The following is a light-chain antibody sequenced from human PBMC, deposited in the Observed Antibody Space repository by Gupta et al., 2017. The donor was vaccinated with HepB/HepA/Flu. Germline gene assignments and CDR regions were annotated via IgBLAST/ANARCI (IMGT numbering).Light chain of an antibody. CDR3: QQRSNWLT. CDR1: QSVSSY. V-gene: IGKV3-11*01. J-gene: IGKJ4*01. Sequence: EIVLTQSPATLSLSPGESATLSCRASQSVSSYLAWYQQKPGQAPRLLIYDASNRATGIPARFSGSGSGTDVTLTISSLEPEDFAVYYCQQRSNWLTCGGGTKVEIK. CDR2: DAS.